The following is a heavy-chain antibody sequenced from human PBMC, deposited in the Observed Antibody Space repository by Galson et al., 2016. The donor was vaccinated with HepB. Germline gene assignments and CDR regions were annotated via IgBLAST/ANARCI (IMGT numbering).Heavy chain of an antibody. Sequence: LSLTCAVSGDSINNPDYSWSWVRQPPGKGLEWIGYIYHSEATYFNPSLESRVTMSLDRSRGQFSLRLTSVTAADTALYFCARGYYSNMNGYFDYWGQGTLVSVSS. D-gene: IGHD2-15*01. CDR3: ARGYYSNMNGYFDY. V-gene: IGHV4-30-2*01. CDR1: GDSINNPDYS. J-gene: IGHJ4*02. CDR2: IYHSEAT.